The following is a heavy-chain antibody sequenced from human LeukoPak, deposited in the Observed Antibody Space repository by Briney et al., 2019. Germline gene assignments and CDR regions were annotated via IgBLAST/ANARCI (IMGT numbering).Heavy chain of an antibody. J-gene: IGHJ4*02. Sequence: PGGSLRLSCAASGFTVSSNYMSWVRQAAGKGLEWVSVIYSGGSTYYADSVKGRFTISRDNSKNTLYLQMNSLRAEDTAVYYCARGSYSSGRGYWGQGTLVTVSS. CDR3: ARGSYSSGRGY. CDR1: GFTVSSNY. CDR2: IYSGGST. D-gene: IGHD6-19*01. V-gene: IGHV3-66*01.